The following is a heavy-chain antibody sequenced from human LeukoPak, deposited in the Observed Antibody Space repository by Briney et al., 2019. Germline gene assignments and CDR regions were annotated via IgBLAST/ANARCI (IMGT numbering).Heavy chain of an antibody. Sequence: SETLSLTCTVSGGSISRSSYYWSWIRQPPGKGLEWIGYIYYSGSTNYNPSLKSRVTISVDTSKNQFSLKLSSVTAADTAVYYCARVDPDSSSTLEVFDYWGQGTLVTVSS. J-gene: IGHJ4*02. CDR1: GGSISRSSYY. CDR3: ARVDPDSSSTLEVFDY. CDR2: IYYSGST. D-gene: IGHD6-6*01. V-gene: IGHV4-61*01.